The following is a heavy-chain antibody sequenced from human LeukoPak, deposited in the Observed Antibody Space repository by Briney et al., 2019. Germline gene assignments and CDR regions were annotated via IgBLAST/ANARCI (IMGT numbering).Heavy chain of an antibody. CDR2: IWYGGSNK. D-gene: IGHD4-17*01. Sequence: GGSLRLSCAASGFTFSNYGMHWVRQAPGKGLEWVAVIWYGGSNKYYADSVKGRFTISRDNSKNTLYLQMNSLRAEDTAVYYCAKPSTVYGDFDYWGQGTLVTVSS. CDR1: GFTFSNYG. V-gene: IGHV3-30*02. CDR3: AKPSTVYGDFDY. J-gene: IGHJ4*02.